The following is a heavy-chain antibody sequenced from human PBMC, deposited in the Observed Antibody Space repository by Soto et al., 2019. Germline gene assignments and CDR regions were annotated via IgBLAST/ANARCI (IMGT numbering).Heavy chain of an antibody. V-gene: IGHV3-66*01. J-gene: IGHJ4*02. CDR1: EFTVRSSY. CDR2: IYSGGST. D-gene: IGHD3-10*01. Sequence: EVQLVESGGGLVQPGGSLRLSCAASEFTVRSSYMSWVRQAPGKGLEWVSLIYSGGSTYYADSVKGRFTFSRDNSNNTLYLQMNSLRAEDTAVYYCARSLLWFGELRYWGQGTLVTVSS. CDR3: ARSLLWFGELRY.